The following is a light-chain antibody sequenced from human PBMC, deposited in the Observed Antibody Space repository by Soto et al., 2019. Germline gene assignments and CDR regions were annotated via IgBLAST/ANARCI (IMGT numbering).Light chain of an antibody. J-gene: IGKJ5*01. CDR1: QSVSSY. CDR2: DAS. Sequence: EIVLTQSPATLSLSPGERATLSCRASQSVSSYLAWYQQKPGQAPRLLIYDASHRATGIPARFSGSGSGTDFPLTISSLEPEDFAVYYCQQRRNWPITFGQGTRLEIK. V-gene: IGKV3-11*01. CDR3: QQRRNWPIT.